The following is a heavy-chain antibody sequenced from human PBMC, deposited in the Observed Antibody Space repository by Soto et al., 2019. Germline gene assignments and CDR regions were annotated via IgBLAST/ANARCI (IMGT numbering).Heavy chain of an antibody. CDR3: ATRGPSLEYCSSTSCPLDV. CDR1: GFTFSSYS. D-gene: IGHD2-2*01. J-gene: IGHJ6*02. V-gene: IGHV3-48*01. CDR2: ISSSSSTI. Sequence: PGGSLRLSCAASGFTFSSYSMHWVRQAPGKGLEWVSYISSSSSTIHYADSVKGRFTISRDNAKNSLYLQMNSLRAEDTAVYYCATRGPSLEYCSSTSCPLDVWGQGTTVTVS.